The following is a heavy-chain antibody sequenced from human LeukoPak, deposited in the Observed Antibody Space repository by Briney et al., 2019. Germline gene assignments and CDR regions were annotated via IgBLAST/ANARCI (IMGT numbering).Heavy chain of an antibody. CDR3: ARDRWELLI. J-gene: IGHJ4*02. Sequence: SETLSLTCTVSGDSINGFYWSWIRQPPGKGLEWIGYIYYSGSTNYNPSLKSRVTISVDTSKNQFSLKLSSVTAADTAVYYCARDRWELLIWGQGTLVTVSS. CDR1: GDSINGFY. CDR2: IYYSGST. D-gene: IGHD1-26*01. V-gene: IGHV4-59*01.